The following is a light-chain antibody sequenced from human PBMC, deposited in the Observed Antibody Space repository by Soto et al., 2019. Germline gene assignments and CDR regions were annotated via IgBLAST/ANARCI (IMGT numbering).Light chain of an antibody. Sequence: EIVLTQSPGTLSLSPGDGATLSCRASQSVRGNLACYQQKPGKSPRLLIYGASSRATGTPDRFSGSGSGIHFTLTTSRVEPEDFPMYYCQSYVTLYTFGQGTQLEIK. V-gene: IGKV3-20*01. J-gene: IGKJ2*01. CDR2: GAS. CDR1: QSVRGN. CDR3: QSYVTLYT.